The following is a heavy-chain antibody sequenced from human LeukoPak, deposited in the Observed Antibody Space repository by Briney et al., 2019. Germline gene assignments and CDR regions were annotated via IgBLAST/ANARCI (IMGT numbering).Heavy chain of an antibody. J-gene: IGHJ4*02. CDR1: GFTFSVYS. D-gene: IGHD5-12*01. Sequence: PGGSLRLSCAGSGFTFSVYSMHWVRQAPGGGLEYVSSINPNGDSTYYANSGKGRFTISRDNSKNTLYLQMGSLRAEEMAMYYCARSLCGYSAYVVNDPYEFWGQGTLVTVSS. CDR3: ARSLCGYSAYVVNDPYEF. CDR2: INPNGDST. V-gene: IGHV3-64*01.